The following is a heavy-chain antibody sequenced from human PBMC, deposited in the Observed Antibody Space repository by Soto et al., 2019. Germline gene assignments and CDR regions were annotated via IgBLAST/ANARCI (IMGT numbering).Heavy chain of an antibody. Sequence: PSETLSLTCAVSGGSIISSPWWTWVRQYPGKGLEWVGEIYHNGATNSNTSFKSRLTISVDTSRNQFSLNLNPVNARDTATYFCARGPQYWGPGKLVTVSS. V-gene: IGHV4-4*02. CDR1: GGSIISSPW. J-gene: IGHJ4*02. CDR2: IYHNGAT. CDR3: ARGPQY.